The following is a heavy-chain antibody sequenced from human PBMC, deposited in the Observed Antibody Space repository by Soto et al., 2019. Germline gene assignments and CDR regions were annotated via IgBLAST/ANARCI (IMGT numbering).Heavy chain of an antibody. CDR1: GYTFSGCY. J-gene: IGHJ4*02. V-gene: IGHV1-2*02. CDR3: ASAAVTGTAGLDF. D-gene: IGHD6-19*01. Sequence: GASVKVSCKASGYTFSGCYMHWVRQAPGQGLEWMGWINPNSGGTKSAEKFQGRVTMTRDTSISTAYMELSRLTSDDTAVYYCASAAVTGTAGLDFWGQGTQLTVSS. CDR2: INPNSGGT.